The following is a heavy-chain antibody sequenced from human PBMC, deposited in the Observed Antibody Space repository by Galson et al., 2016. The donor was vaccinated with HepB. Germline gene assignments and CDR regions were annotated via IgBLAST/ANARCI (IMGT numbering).Heavy chain of an antibody. J-gene: IGHJ3*02. Sequence: SLRLSCAASGFFVSTNYMTWVRPAPGKGLEWVSLIYNGGSTWYADAVKGRFTISRDNSKNTVYLQMNSLRAEDPAVYYCARDEFYESAFDIWGQGTMVTVSS. V-gene: IGHV3-53*01. CDR2: IYNGGST. CDR1: GFFVSTNY. D-gene: IGHD2/OR15-2a*01. CDR3: ARDEFYESAFDI.